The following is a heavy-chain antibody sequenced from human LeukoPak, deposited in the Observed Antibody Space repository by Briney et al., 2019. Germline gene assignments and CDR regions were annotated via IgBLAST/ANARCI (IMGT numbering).Heavy chain of an antibody. V-gene: IGHV3-7*04. CDR1: GFTFSSFW. CDR2: IKGDGSME. Sequence: GGSLRLSCAASGFTFSSFWMSWVRQAPGKGLEWVAHIKGDGSMESYVDSVKGRFTISRDNARNSVYLQMNSLRGEDTAVYYCARVVTWFDPWGQGSLVIVSS. J-gene: IGHJ5*02. CDR3: ARVVTWFDP.